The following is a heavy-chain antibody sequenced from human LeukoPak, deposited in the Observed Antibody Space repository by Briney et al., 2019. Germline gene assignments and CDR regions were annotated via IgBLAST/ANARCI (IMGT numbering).Heavy chain of an antibody. CDR2: INPNSGGT. J-gene: IGHJ6*03. CDR3: ARSYYYDSSVNMDV. V-gene: IGHV1-2*02. Sequence: ASVKVSCKASGYTFTGYYMHWVRQAPGQGLEWMGWINPNSGGTNYAQKFQGRVTMTRDTSISTAYMELSRLRSDDTAVYYCARSYYYDSSVNMDVWGKGTTVTVSS. CDR1: GYTFTGYY. D-gene: IGHD3-22*01.